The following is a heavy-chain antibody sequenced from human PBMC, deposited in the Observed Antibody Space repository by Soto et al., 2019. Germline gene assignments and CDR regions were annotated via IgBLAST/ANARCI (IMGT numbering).Heavy chain of an antibody. CDR2: ISAYNGNK. V-gene: IGHV1-18*04. D-gene: IGHD6-6*01. Sequence: QVQLVQSGGEVKKPGASVEVSCRTSGYMFTTYGMSWVRQAPGQGLEWMAWISAYNGNKKYAQKFQGRVTMTTDTSTSIVSMELRNLTSDDTGTYFCARTGGGMAARPLEYWGQGTLVTVSS. CDR3: ARTGGGMAARPLEY. J-gene: IGHJ4*02. CDR1: GYMFTTYG.